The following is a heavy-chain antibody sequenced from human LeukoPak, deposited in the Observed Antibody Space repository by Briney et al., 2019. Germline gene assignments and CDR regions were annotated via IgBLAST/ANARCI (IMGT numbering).Heavy chain of an antibody. Sequence: SETLSLTCTDSGGSINSYYWSWIRQPPGKGLECIGYIHYTGSTNYNPSLKSRVTISVDTSKSQFSLKLSSVTAADTAIYYCARGGYYGSGNDFRFDPWGQGTLVTVSS. CDR3: ARGGYYGSGNDFRFDP. CDR2: IHYTGST. D-gene: IGHD3-10*01. V-gene: IGHV4-59*01. J-gene: IGHJ5*02. CDR1: GGSINSYY.